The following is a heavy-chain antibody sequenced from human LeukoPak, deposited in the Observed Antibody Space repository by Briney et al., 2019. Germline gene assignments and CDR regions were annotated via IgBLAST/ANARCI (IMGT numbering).Heavy chain of an antibody. J-gene: IGHJ4*02. CDR3: ARVVYSYGSMYYFDY. V-gene: IGHV4-4*07. D-gene: IGHD5-18*01. CDR2: IYTSGST. Sequence: KPSETLSLTCTVSGGSISSYYWSWIRQPAGKGLEWIGRIYTSGSTNYNPSLKSRVTMSVDTSKNQFSLKLSSVTAADTAVYYCARVVYSYGSMYYFDYWGQETLVTVSS. CDR1: GGSISSYY.